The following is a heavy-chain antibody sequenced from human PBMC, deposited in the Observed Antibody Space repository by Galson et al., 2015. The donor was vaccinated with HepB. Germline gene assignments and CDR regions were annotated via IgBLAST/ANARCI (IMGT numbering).Heavy chain of an antibody. D-gene: IGHD6-13*01. V-gene: IGHV3-33*08. Sequence: SLRLSCAASGFTFSSYGMHWVRQAPGKGLEWVAVIWYDGSNKYYADSVKGRFTISRDNSKNTLYLQMNSLRAEDTAVYYCARDGSIAAAGKRWFDPWGQGTRVTVSS. CDR2: IWYDGSNK. CDR1: GFTFSSYG. J-gene: IGHJ5*02. CDR3: ARDGSIAAAGKRWFDP.